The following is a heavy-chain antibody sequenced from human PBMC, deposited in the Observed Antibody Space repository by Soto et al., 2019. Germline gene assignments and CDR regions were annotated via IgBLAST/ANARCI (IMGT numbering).Heavy chain of an antibody. CDR2: IFFTGPT. V-gene: IGHV4-61*01. Sequence: SETLSLTCIVSGDSVSLHHSYWSWIRQPPGKGLEWIGHIFFTGPTTSSPSLKSRVTMSIDSSKTQFSLNLTSVTAADSVIYCCAGARADSAGSSLGRRLDVWGQGTTVTVSS. CDR1: GDSVSLHHSY. CDR3: AGARADSAGSSLGRRLDV. J-gene: IGHJ6*02. D-gene: IGHD3-10*01.